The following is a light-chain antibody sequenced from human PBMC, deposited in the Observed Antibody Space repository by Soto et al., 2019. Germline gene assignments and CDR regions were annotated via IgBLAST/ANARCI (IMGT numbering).Light chain of an antibody. CDR3: QSYDSSLSGYV. CDR2: GNN. V-gene: IGLV1-40*01. Sequence: VVTQPSSVSGGPGQRVTISCTGSSPNIGAGYEVHWYQQLPGTAPKLLIYGNNNRPSGVPDRFSGSKSGTSASLAITGLQAEDEADYYCQSYDSSLSGYVFGIGTKVTVL. CDR1: SPNIGAGYE. J-gene: IGLJ1*01.